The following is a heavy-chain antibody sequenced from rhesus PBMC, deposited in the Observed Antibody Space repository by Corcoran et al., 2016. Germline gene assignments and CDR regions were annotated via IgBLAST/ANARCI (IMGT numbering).Heavy chain of an antibody. Sequence: QVKLQQWGEGLVKPSETLSLTCAVYGGSTSGYYWSWIRQPPGQGLEWIGNIYGKSASTNYNPSLKKRVTISKDTSKNQFSLKLSSVTAADTAVYYCARSGRTGYNYYFDYWGQGVLVTVSS. J-gene: IGHJ4*01. V-gene: IGHV4-73*01. CDR3: ARSGRTGYNYYFDY. D-gene: IGHD1-26*01. CDR1: GGSTSGYY. CDR2: IYGKSAST.